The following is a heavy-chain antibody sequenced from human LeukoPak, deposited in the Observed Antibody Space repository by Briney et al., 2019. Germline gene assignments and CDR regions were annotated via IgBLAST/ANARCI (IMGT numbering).Heavy chain of an antibody. CDR1: GFTFSSYA. Sequence: GGSLRLSCEASGFTFSSYAMHWVRQAPGKGLERVAVISYDGSNEYYADSVKGRFTISRDNSKNTLYLQMNSLRAEDTAVYYCARDRFSFRSCSSTSCYYFDYWGQGTLVTVSS. CDR3: ARDRFSFRSCSSTSCYYFDY. CDR2: ISYDGSNE. V-gene: IGHV3-30*04. D-gene: IGHD2-2*01. J-gene: IGHJ4*02.